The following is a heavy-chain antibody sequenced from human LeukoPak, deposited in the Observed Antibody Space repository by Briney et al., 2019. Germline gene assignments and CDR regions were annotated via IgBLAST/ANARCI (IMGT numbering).Heavy chain of an antibody. V-gene: IGHV3-23*01. CDR2: ITSRDGTT. Sequence: AGGSLRLSCAASGFTFSIYAMSWVRQTPGKGLELVSSITSRDGTTYYTDSVKGRFTISRDNSENTLYLQMNSLRAEDTAIYYCVRDRPNYYDSSGHYYRRNGDHWGQGTLVTVSS. J-gene: IGHJ5*02. CDR3: VRDRPNYYDSSGHYYRRNGDH. CDR1: GFTFSIYA. D-gene: IGHD3-22*01.